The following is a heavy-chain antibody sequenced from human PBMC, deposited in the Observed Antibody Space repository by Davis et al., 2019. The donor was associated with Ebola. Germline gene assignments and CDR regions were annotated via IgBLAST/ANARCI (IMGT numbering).Heavy chain of an antibody. J-gene: IGHJ4*02. CDR2: ISWNSGSI. CDR1: GFTFDDYA. D-gene: IGHD2-2*01. Sequence: GESLKISCAASGFTFDDYAMHWGRQAPGKGLEWVSGISWNSGSIGYADSVKGRFTISRDNAKNSLYLQMNSLRAEDTALYYCARAGWDIVVVPAAHHTFDFWGQGTLVTVSS. V-gene: IGHV3-9*01. CDR3: ARAGWDIVVVPAAHHTFDF.